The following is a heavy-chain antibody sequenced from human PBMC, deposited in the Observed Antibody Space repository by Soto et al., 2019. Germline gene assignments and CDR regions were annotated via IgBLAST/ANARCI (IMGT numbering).Heavy chain of an antibody. D-gene: IGHD2-2*01. CDR1: GGSISSGGYY. CDR2: IYYSGST. V-gene: IGHV4-61*08. J-gene: IGHJ3*02. Sequence: PSETLSLTCTVSGGSISSGGYYWSWIRQPPGKGLEWIGYIYYSGSTNYNPSLKSRVTISVDTSKNQFSLKLSSVTAADTAVYYCARVLGGRRELGYCSSTSCLYAFDIWGQGTMVTVSS. CDR3: ARVLGGRRELGYCSSTSCLYAFDI.